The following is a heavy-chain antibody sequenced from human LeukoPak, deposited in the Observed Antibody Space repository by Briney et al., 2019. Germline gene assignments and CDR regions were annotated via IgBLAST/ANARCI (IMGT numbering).Heavy chain of an antibody. V-gene: IGHV3-23*01. Sequence: PGGSLRLSCAASGFTFSSYAMSWVRQAPGKGLEWVSAISGSGGSTYYADSVKGRFTISRDNSKNTLYLQMNSLRAEDTAVYYCAKDHEFSGAAGRVQHWGQGTLVTVSS. J-gene: IGHJ1*01. CDR3: AKDHEFSGAAGRVQH. CDR1: GFTFSSYA. CDR2: ISGSGGST. D-gene: IGHD6-13*01.